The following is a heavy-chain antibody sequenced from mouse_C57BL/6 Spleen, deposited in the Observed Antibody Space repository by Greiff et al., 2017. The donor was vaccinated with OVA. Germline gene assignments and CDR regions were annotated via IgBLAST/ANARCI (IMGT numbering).Heavy chain of an antibody. D-gene: IGHD1-1*01. Sequence: VQLQESDAELVKPGASVKISCKVSGYTFTDHTIHWMKQRPEQGLEWIGYIYPRDGSTKYNEKFKGKATLTADKSSSTAYMQLNSLTSEDSAVYFCASEDYGSSYSFAYWGQGTLVTVSA. V-gene: IGHV1-78*01. CDR2: IYPRDGST. CDR1: GYTFTDHT. CDR3: ASEDYGSSYSFAY. J-gene: IGHJ3*01.